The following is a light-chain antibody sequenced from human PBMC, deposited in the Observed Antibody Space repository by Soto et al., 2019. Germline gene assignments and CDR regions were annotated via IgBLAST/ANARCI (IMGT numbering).Light chain of an antibody. J-gene: IGKJ1*01. V-gene: IGKV3-20*01. Sequence: DIVLTQSAGTLSLYPGERATLSCRASQSISSFYLAWYQQTPGQAPRLLIYDASSRAAGIPDRFSGGGSGTDFTLTISRLEPEDFGVYYCQQYGGSPRTFSQGTKVDIK. CDR2: DAS. CDR1: QSISSFY. CDR3: QQYGGSPRT.